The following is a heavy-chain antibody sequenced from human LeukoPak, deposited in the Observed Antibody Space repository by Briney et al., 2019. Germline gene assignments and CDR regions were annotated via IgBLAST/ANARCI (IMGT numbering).Heavy chain of an antibody. V-gene: IGHV1-46*01. D-gene: IGHD3-22*01. Sequence: ASVKVSFKASGYTFTSYYMHWVRQAPGQGLEWMGIINPSGGSTSYAQKFQGRVTMTRDTSTSTVYMELSSLRSEDTAVYYCARGFPAMTHYDSSGYYWNYWGQGTLVTVSS. J-gene: IGHJ4*02. CDR1: GYTFTSYY. CDR2: INPSGGST. CDR3: ARGFPAMTHYDSSGYYWNY.